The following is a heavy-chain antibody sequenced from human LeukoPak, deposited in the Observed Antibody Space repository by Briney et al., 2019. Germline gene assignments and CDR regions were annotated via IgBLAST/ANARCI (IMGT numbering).Heavy chain of an antibody. CDR2: IRGDDYT. J-gene: IGHJ3*02. Sequence: PGGSLRLSCAASGFTFSTYAMSWVRQAPGKGLEWVSTIRGDDYTYYADSVKGRFTISRDNSKNTLYLQMNSLRAEDTAVYYCAKVLTPYGGDCCHDAFDIWGQGTMVTVSS. D-gene: IGHD2-21*02. CDR3: AKVLTPYGGDCCHDAFDI. CDR1: GFTFSTYA. V-gene: IGHV3-23*01.